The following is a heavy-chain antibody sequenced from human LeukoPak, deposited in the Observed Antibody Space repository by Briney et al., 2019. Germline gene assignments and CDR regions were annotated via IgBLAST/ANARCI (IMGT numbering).Heavy chain of an antibody. Sequence: PGGSLRLSCAASGFIFSDYYMSWIRQAPGKGLEWISYISSSSSYTNYVDSVKGRFTISRDNAKNSLYLQMNSLRAEDTAVYYCARDSAWELADYWGQGTLVTVSS. V-gene: IGHV3-11*05. CDR1: GFIFSDYY. CDR2: ISSSSSYT. J-gene: IGHJ4*02. CDR3: ARDSAWELADY. D-gene: IGHD1-26*01.